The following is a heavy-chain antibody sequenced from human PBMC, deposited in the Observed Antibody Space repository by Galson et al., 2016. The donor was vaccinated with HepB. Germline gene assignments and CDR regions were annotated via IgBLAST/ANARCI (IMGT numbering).Heavy chain of an antibody. CDR1: GFTFSSYP. D-gene: IGHD5-12*01. J-gene: IGHJ5*02. Sequence: SLRLSCAASGFTFSSYPMHWVRQAPGKGLEWVAVISYDGSIEYYADSVKGRFTISRDNPKNTVYLQMNSLRAEDTAVYYCARGGYSGYDWVRNWFDPWGQGTLVTVSS. CDR2: ISYDGSIE. CDR3: ARGGYSGYDWVRNWFDP. V-gene: IGHV3-30*04.